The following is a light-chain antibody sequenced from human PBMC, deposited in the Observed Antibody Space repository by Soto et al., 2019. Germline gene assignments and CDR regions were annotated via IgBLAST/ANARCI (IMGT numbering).Light chain of an antibody. Sequence: DIQMTQSPSTLSASVGDRVTITCRASQNIDISLAWFQQRPGQALKVLIYAASGLASGVPSTFSGGRSGTEFTLTISSLQPDDFATYFCQHYDTFTWAFGQGTKV. V-gene: IGKV1-5*01. J-gene: IGKJ1*01. CDR2: AAS. CDR1: QNIDIS. CDR3: QHYDTFTWA.